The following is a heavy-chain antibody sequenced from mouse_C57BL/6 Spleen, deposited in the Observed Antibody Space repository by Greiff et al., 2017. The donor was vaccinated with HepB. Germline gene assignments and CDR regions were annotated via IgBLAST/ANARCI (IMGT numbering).Heavy chain of an antibody. V-gene: IGHV1-69*01. CDR2: IDPSDSYT. CDR1: GYTFTSYW. Sequence: QVQLQQPGAELVMPGASVKLSCKASGYTFTSYWMHWVKQRPGQGLEWIGEIDPSDSYTNYNQKFKGKSTLTVDKSSSTAYMQLSSLTSVDSAVYYCARWGDWYFDVWGTGTTVTVSS. J-gene: IGHJ1*03. CDR3: ARWGDWYFDV.